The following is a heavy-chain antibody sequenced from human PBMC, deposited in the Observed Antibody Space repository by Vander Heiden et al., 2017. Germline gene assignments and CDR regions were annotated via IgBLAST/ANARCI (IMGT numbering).Heavy chain of an antibody. V-gene: IGHV3-30*18. CDR3: VKGELEIATSDDY. Sequence: QVQLVESGGGVVQPGRSLRLSCAASGFPFSSFGMYWVRQAPGKGLEWVAFISYHGKNKYYADSVKGRFTISRDNSNNTLYLQMNSLRLEDTAIYYCVKGELEIATSDDYWGQGTLVTVSS. D-gene: IGHD1-1*01. CDR2: ISYHGKNK. CDR1: GFPFSSFG. J-gene: IGHJ4*02.